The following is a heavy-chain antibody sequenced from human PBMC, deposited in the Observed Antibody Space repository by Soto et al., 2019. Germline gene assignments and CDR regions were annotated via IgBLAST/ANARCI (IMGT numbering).Heavy chain of an antibody. CDR3: AREFTVGYSYGKHTFDY. V-gene: IGHV3-33*01. CDR2: IWYDGSNK. D-gene: IGHD5-18*01. CDR1: GFTFSSYG. Sequence: QVQLVESGGGVVQPGRSLRLSCAASGFTFSSYGMHWVRQAPGKGLEWVAVIWYDGSNKYYADSVKGRFTISRDNSKNTLYLQMNSLRAEDTAVYYCAREFTVGYSYGKHTFDYWGQGTLVTVSS. J-gene: IGHJ4*02.